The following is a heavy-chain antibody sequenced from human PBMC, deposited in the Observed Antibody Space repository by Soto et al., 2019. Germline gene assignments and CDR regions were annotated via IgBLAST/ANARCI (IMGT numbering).Heavy chain of an antibody. CDR3: ARDPGPYGDYSY. J-gene: IGHJ4*02. Sequence: ASEKFSCKASGYTFTGLYMHWVRQAPGQGLEWMGWINPNNGGTNYVQKFQDRVTMTRDTSITTAYMELSGLRSDDTAVYYCARDPGPYGDYSYWGQGTLVTVSS. D-gene: IGHD4-17*01. V-gene: IGHV1-2*02. CDR1: GYTFTGLY. CDR2: INPNNGGT.